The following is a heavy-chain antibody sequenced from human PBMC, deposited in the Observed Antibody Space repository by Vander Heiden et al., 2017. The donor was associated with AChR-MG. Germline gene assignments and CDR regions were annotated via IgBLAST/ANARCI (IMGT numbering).Heavy chain of an antibody. D-gene: IGHD5-18*01. V-gene: IGHV3-21*01. CDR2: ISSSSSYI. CDR1: GFTFSSYS. Sequence: EVQLVESGGGLVKPGGSLRLSCAASGFTFSSYSMNWVRQAPGKGLEWVSSISSSSSYIYYADSVKGRFTISRDNAKNSLYLQMNSLRAEDTAVYYCASGQLGQNDAAFDIWGQGTMVTVSS. J-gene: IGHJ3*02. CDR3: ASGQLGQNDAAFDI.